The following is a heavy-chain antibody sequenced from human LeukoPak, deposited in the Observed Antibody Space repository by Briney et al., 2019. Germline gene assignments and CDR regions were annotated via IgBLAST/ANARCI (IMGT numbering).Heavy chain of an antibody. D-gene: IGHD2-2*01. Sequence: ASVKVSCKASGYSFTAHYMHWVRQAPGQGLEWMGWINPNSGGTNYAQNFQGRVTMTRDTSINTAYMELSRLRSDDTAVYYCAREDIVVVPGPNDYWGQGTLVTVSS. CDR3: AREDIVVVPGPNDY. V-gene: IGHV1-2*02. J-gene: IGHJ4*02. CDR1: GYSFTAHY. CDR2: INPNSGGT.